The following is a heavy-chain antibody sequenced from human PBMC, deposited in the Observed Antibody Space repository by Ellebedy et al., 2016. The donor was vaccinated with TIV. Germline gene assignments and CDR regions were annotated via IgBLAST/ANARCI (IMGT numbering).Heavy chain of an antibody. CDR2: INHSGST. CDR1: GGSISSSNW. J-gene: IGHJ4*02. Sequence: SETLSLTXAVSGGSISSSNWWSWVRQPPGKGLEWIGEINHSGSTNYNPSLKSRVTISVDTSKNQFSLKLSSVTAADTDVYYCARADGMFAEYYFDYWGQGTLVTVSS. V-gene: IGHV4-4*02. D-gene: IGHD3-10*02. CDR3: ARADGMFAEYYFDY.